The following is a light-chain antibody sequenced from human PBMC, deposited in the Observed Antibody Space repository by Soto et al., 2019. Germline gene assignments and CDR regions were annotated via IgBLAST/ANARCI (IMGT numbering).Light chain of an antibody. CDR1: SSDVGGYNY. CDR2: EVS. V-gene: IGLV2-14*01. J-gene: IGLJ1*01. CDR3: SSYTSSSTPHV. Sequence: QSALTQPASVSGSPGQSITISCTGTSSDVGGYNYVSWYQQHPGKAPKLMIYEVSNRPSGVSNRFSGSKSGNTASLTISGLQAADEADYYCSSYTSSSTPHVFGTGTKLTVL.